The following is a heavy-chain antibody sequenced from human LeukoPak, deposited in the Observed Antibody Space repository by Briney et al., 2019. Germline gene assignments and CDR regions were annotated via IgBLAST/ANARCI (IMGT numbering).Heavy chain of an antibody. CDR2: ISNKGSSSTT. CDR1: GFTFSDYY. V-gene: IGHV3-11*01. D-gene: IGHD6-13*01. J-gene: IGHJ4*02. CDR3: AKDILAAGLFFDY. Sequence: QVQLVESGGGLVKPGGSLRLSCAASGFTFSDYYMGWVRQAPGKGLEWVSYISNKGSSSTTYYADSVRGRFTISRDDAQNSLYLQMNSLRADDTAVYYCAKDILAAGLFFDYWGRGILVTVSS.